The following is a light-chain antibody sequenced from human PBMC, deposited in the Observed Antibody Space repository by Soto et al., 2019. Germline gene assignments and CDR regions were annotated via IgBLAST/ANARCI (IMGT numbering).Light chain of an antibody. J-gene: IGKJ1*01. CDR2: GAS. CDR3: QHYGSSRT. V-gene: IGKV3-20*01. CDR1: QTVSNY. Sequence: EIVLTQSPGTLSLSPGERATLSCRASQTVSNYLAWYQQKPGQAPRLLIYGASSRATGIPDRFSGSGSGTDFSLTISRLEPEDFAVYYCQHYGSSRTFGQGTKVEIK.